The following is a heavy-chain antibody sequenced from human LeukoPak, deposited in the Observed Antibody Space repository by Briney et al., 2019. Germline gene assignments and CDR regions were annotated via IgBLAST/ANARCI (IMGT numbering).Heavy chain of an antibody. CDR3: ARYLNSGPADY. D-gene: IGHD6-19*01. J-gene: IGHJ4*02. V-gene: IGHV3-7*01. CDR2: IKQDGSEK. CDR1: GFTFSSYW. Sequence: GESLRLSCAASGFTFSSYWMSWVRQAPGKGLEWVANIKQDGSEKHYVDSVKGRFTISRDIAKNSLYLQMNSLRAEDTAVYYCARYLNSGPADYWGQGTLVTVSS.